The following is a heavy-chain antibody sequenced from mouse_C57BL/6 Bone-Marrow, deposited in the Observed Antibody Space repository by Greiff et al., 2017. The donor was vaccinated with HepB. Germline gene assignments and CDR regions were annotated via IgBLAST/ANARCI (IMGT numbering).Heavy chain of an antibody. CDR1: GYTFTSYW. D-gene: IGHD1-1*01. V-gene: IGHV1-64*01. Sequence: QVQLKQPGAELVKPGASVKLSCKASGYTFTSYWMHWVKQRPGQGLEWIGMIHPNSGSTNYNEKFKSKATLTVDKSSSTAYMQLSSLTSEDSAVYYCARSPFTTPFDDWGQGTTLTVSS. CDR3: ARSPFTTPFDD. J-gene: IGHJ2*01. CDR2: IHPNSGST.